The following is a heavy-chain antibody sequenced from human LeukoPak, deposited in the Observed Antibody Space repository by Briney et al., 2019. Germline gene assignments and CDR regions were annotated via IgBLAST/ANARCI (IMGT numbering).Heavy chain of an antibody. J-gene: IGHJ3*02. CDR1: GFTFNNAW. D-gene: IGHD3-3*01. CDR2: SKSKTDGGTT. V-gene: IGHV3-15*01. CDR3: TRGLFGVVNDGFDI. Sequence: GGSLRLSCAASGFTFNNAWMNWVRQAPGKGLEWVGRSKSKTDGGTTDYAAPVKGRFTISRDDAKNMLYLQMNSLKTEDTAVYYSTRGLFGVVNDGFDIWGQGTMVTVSS.